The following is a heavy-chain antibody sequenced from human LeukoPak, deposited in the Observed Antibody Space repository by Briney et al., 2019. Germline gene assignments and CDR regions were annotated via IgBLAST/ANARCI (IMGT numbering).Heavy chain of an antibody. CDR1: GFTFSSYW. CDR2: IKQDGSEK. V-gene: IGHV3-7*03. J-gene: IGHJ4*02. D-gene: IGHD3-22*01. CDR3: AKKGVVVTIRREK. Sequence: GGSLRLSCAASGFTFSSYWMSWVRQAPGKGLEWVANIKQDGSEKYYVDSVKGRFTISRDNAKNSLYLQMNSLRAEDTAVYYCAKKGVVVTIRREKWGQGTLVTVSS.